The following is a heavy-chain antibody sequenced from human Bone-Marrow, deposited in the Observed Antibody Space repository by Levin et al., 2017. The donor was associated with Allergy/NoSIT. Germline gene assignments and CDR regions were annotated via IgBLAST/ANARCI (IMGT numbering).Heavy chain of an antibody. V-gene: IGHV3-30*04. CDR2: ISYDGSNK. CDR3: ARDPGDIVLMVYAISPSFFLGGMDV. Sequence: GGSLRLSCAASGFTFSSYAMHWVRQAPGKGLEWVAVISYDGSNKYYADSVKGRFTISRDNSKNTLYLQMNSLRAEDTAVYYCARDPGDIVLMVYAISPSFFLGGMDVWGQGTTVTVSS. D-gene: IGHD2-8*01. CDR1: GFTFSSYA. J-gene: IGHJ6*02.